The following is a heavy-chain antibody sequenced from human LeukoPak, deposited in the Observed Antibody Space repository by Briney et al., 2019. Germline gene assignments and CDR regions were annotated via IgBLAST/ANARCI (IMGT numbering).Heavy chain of an antibody. CDR1: GFTFSSYA. D-gene: IGHD6-6*01. V-gene: IGHV3-30-3*01. CDR2: ISYDGSNK. J-gene: IGHJ4*02. Sequence: PGGSLRLSCAASGFTFSSYAMHWVRQAPGKGLEWVAVISYDGSNKYYADSVKGRFTISRDNSKNTLYLQVNSLRAEDTAMYYCARERSSSDGIDYWGQGTLVTVSS. CDR3: ARERSSSDGIDY.